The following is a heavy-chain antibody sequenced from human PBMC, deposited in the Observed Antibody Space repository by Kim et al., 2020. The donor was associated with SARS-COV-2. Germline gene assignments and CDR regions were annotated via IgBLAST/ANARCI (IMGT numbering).Heavy chain of an antibody. J-gene: IGHJ1*01. CDR1: GGSISSCYYY. V-gene: IGHV4-39*01. CDR2: ISDTATT. Sequence: SETLSLTCTVSGGSISSCYYYWGWLRPPPGKGRYGFGCISDTATTYSNPSLKSTITIYVATSKNHLSLRPVSVTDATVYYCARHGRTVGVGYFHPWGQVT. CDR3: ARHGRTVGVGYFHP. D-gene: IGHD2-8*02.